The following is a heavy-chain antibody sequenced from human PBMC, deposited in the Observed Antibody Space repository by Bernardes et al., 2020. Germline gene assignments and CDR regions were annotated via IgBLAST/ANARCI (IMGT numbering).Heavy chain of an antibody. CDR1: GGSITNSGFF. CDR2: IQYSGGS. V-gene: IGHV4-31*03. Sequence: SETLSLTCTVSGGSITNSGFFWSWLRQHPGKGLEWIGDIQYSGGSSYNPPLESRLNISVDLSKNQFSLRLNSLTSADTAVYCCARAGNMVAKQSWFDPWRQGILVTVSS. D-gene: IGHD2-15*01. J-gene: IGHJ5*02. CDR3: ARAGNMVAKQSWFDP.